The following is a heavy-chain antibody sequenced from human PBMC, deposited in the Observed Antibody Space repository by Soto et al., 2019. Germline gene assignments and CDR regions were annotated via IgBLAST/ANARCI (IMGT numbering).Heavy chain of an antibody. V-gene: IGHV1-69*06. CDR2: IIPIFGTA. D-gene: IGHD1-26*01. CDR3: AKHGDSGSYSGSSFED. CDR1: GGTFSSYA. J-gene: IGHJ4*02. Sequence: SVKVSCKASGGTFSSYAISWVRQAPGQGLEWMGGIIPIFGTANYAQKFQGRVTITADKSTSTAYMELSSLRSEDTAVYYCAKHGDSGSYSGSSFEDWGKGTLVNVPS.